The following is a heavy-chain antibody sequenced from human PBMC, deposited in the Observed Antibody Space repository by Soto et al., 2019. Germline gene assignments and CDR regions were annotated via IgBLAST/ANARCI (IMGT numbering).Heavy chain of an antibody. CDR3: ARYSFDRSPEDWFDP. V-gene: IGHV4-31*03. J-gene: IGHJ5*02. CDR1: GGSVSSGGYY. D-gene: IGHD2-15*01. CDR2: IYYSGST. Sequence: SSETLSLTCTFSGGSVSSGGYYLSCIRHHPGKGLEWIGYIYYSGSTYYNPSLKSRVTISVDTSKNQFSLKLSSVTAADTAVYYCARYSFDRSPEDWFDPWGQGTLVTVSS.